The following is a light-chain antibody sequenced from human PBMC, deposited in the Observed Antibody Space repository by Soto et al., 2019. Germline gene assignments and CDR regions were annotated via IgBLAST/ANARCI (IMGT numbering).Light chain of an antibody. V-gene: IGKV3-20*01. J-gene: IGKJ5*01. CDR3: QQYGSSPIT. Sequence: EIVLTQSPDTLSLSAGERATLSCRSSQRVISSSLAWYQQKPGQAPRLLISYASTRSTGIPDRFSGSGSGTDFSLTISKLEPEDFAVYYCQQYGSSPITFGQGTRLEIK. CDR1: QRVISSS. CDR2: YAS.